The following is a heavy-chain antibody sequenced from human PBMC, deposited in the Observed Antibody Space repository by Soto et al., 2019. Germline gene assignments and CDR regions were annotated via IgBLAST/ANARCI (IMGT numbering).Heavy chain of an antibody. CDR2: IYHSGST. CDR1: GGSISSSNW. V-gene: IGHV4-4*02. Sequence: KPSETLSLTCAVSGGSISSSNWWSWVRQPPGKGLEWIGEIYHSGSTNYNPSLKSRVTISVDKSKNQFSLKLSSVTAADTAVYYCASGSYDFWSGFLRSIGYWGQGTLVTVSS. J-gene: IGHJ4*02. CDR3: ASGSYDFWSGFLRSIGY. D-gene: IGHD3-3*01.